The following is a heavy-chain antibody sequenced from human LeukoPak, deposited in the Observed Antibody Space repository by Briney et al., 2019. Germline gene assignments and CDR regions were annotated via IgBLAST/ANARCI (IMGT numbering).Heavy chain of an antibody. CDR3: TRIFLFLPPREINSFDF. V-gene: IGHV3-49*04. Sequence: GGSLRLSCTTSGFTFVDYTMSWVRQAPGKGLEWVGFIRNKAYGGTPEYAASVKGRFTMSRDDSKSIAYLQMNSLKTEDTAVYYCTRIFLFLPPREINSFDFWGQGTLVTVSS. J-gene: IGHJ4*02. D-gene: IGHD2-21*01. CDR1: GFTFVDYT. CDR2: IRNKAYGGTP.